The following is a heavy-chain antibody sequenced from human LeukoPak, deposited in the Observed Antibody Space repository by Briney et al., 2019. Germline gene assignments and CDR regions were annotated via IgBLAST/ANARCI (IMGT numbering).Heavy chain of an antibody. J-gene: IGHJ6*03. Sequence: ASVKVSCKASGYTFTSSAMQWVREARGQRLEWIGWIVVGSGNTNYAQKFQERVTITRDMSTSTAYMELSSLRSEDTAVYYCAASGFGFGELPSYFYYYMDVWGKGTTVTISS. CDR1: GYTFTSSA. CDR3: AASGFGFGELPSYFYYYMDV. D-gene: IGHD3-10*01. CDR2: IVVGSGNT. V-gene: IGHV1-58*02.